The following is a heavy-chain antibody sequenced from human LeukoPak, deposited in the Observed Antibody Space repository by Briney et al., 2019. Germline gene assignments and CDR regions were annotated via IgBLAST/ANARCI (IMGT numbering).Heavy chain of an antibody. Sequence: PSETLSLTCTVSGYSISSGYYWGWIRQPPGKGLEWIGSIYHSGSTYYNPSPKSRVTISVDTSKNQFSLKLSSVTAADTAVYYCARDRRAAAPRIDWWGQGTLVTVSS. J-gene: IGHJ4*02. V-gene: IGHV4-38-2*02. CDR1: GYSISSGYY. CDR3: ARDRRAAAPRIDW. CDR2: IYHSGST. D-gene: IGHD6-13*01.